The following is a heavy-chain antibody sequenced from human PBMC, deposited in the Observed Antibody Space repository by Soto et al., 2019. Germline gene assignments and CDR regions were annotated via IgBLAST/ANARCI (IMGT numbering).Heavy chain of an antibody. V-gene: IGHV3-33*06. J-gene: IGHJ3*02. D-gene: IGHD3-22*01. CDR1: GFTFSSYG. CDR2: IWYDGSNK. CDR3: AKDQSMIVVADAFDI. Sequence: QVQLVESGGGVVQPGRSLRLSCAASGFTFSSYGMHWVRQAPGKGLEWVAVIWYDGSNKYYADSVKGRFTISRDNSKNTLYLQMNSLRAEDTAVYYCAKDQSMIVVADAFDIWGQGTMVTVSS.